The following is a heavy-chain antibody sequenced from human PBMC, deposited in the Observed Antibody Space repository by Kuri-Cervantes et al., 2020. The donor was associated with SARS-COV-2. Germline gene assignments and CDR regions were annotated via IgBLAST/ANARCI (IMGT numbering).Heavy chain of an antibody. Sequence: SWIRQPPGKALEWLARIDWDDDKYYKASLNTRLSISKDTSKDQVVLTMTNMDPVDTATYYCVRIRAATVIADYWGQGTLVTVSS. CDR2: IDWDDDK. V-gene: IGHV2-70*11. CDR3: VRIRAATVIADY. J-gene: IGHJ4*02. D-gene: IGHD4-11*01.